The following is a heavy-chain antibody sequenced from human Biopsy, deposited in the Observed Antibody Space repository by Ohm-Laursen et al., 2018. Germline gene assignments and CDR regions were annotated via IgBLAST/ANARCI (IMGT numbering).Heavy chain of an antibody. J-gene: IGHJ4*02. Sequence: SSVKVSCKASGGTFINYAISWVRQAPGQGLEWMGGIIPMFGTANYAQMFQGRVTISADESTSASYMELSSLTTEDTTIYYCARGPHSGSHSCFDYWGRGTLVTVSS. V-gene: IGHV1-69*01. CDR1: GGTFINYA. CDR3: ARGPHSGSHSCFDY. CDR2: IIPMFGTA. D-gene: IGHD1-26*01.